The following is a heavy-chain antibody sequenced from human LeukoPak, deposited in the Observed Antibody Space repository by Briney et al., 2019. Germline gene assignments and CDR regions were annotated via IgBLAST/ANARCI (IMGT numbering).Heavy chain of an antibody. CDR2: IYNSGGT. J-gene: IGHJ3*02. CDR3: ASRSSSWFDAFDI. D-gene: IGHD6-13*01. CDR1: GASIRSYD. V-gene: IGHV4-59*01. Sequence: SETLSLTCAVSGASIRSYDWTWIRQPPGKGLEWIGGIYNSGGTNDNPSLKSRVTISADTSKKQFSLKLSSVTAADTAVYYCASRSSSWFDAFDIWGQGTMVTVSS.